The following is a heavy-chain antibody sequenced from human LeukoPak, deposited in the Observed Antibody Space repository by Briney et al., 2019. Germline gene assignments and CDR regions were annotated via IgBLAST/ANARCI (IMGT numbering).Heavy chain of an antibody. CDR2: ISAYNGNT. Sequence: ASVKVSYKASGYTFTSYGISWVRQAPGQVLEWMGWISAYNGNTNYAQKLQGRVTMTTDTSTSTAYMELRSLRSDDTAVYYCARDSGVVVSLQRWLYYFDYWGQGTLVTVSS. J-gene: IGHJ4*02. D-gene: IGHD3-22*01. CDR1: GYTFTSYG. CDR3: ARDSGVVVSLQRWLYYFDY. V-gene: IGHV1-18*01.